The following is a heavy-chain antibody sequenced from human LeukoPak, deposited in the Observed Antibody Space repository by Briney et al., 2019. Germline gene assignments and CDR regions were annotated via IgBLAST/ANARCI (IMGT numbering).Heavy chain of an antibody. CDR3: ARGIVGATALMDV. J-gene: IGHJ6*02. V-gene: IGHV1-18*01. CDR2: ISAYNGNT. CDR1: GYTFSNYG. Sequence: ASVKVSCKASGYTFSNYGISWVRQAPGQGLEWMGWISAYNGNTKYAQRFQGRVTMTTDTSTSTAHMELRSLISEDTVVYFCARGIVGATALMDVWGQGNTVTVSS. D-gene: IGHD1-26*01.